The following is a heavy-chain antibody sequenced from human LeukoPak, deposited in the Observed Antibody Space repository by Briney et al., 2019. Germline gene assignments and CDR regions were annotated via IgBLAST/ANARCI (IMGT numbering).Heavy chain of an antibody. Sequence: WGSLRLSCAASGVTFSSYSMNWVRQAPRQGLEWVSSISSSSSYIYYADSVQGRFTSSRDNAKNSLYLQMNSLRAEDTSVYYCARDPGYDSLFDYWGHGTLVTVSS. J-gene: IGHJ4*01. CDR2: ISSSSSYI. V-gene: IGHV3-21*01. CDR3: ARDPGYDSLFDY. CDR1: GVTFSSYS. D-gene: IGHD3-22*01.